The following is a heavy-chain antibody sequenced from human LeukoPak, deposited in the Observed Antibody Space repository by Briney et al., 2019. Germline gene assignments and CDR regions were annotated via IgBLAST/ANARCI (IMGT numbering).Heavy chain of an antibody. CDR2: INHSGST. CDR1: GGSFSGYY. D-gene: IGHD2-2*01. V-gene: IGHV4-34*01. Sequence: SETLSLTCAVYGGSFSGYYWSWIRQPPGKGLEWIGGINHSGSTNYNPSLKSRVTISVDTSKNQFSLKLSSVTAADTAVYYCARGGDCSSTSCPNGMDVWGQGTTVTVSS. J-gene: IGHJ6*02. CDR3: ARGGDCSSTSCPNGMDV.